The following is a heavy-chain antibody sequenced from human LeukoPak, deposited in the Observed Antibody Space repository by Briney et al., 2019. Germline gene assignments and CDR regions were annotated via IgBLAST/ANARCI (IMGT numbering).Heavy chain of an antibody. V-gene: IGHV4-30-4*01. Sequence: SETLSLTCTVSGGSISSGDYYWSWIRQPPGKGLEWIGYIYYSGSTYYNPSLKSRVTISVDTSKNQFSLKLSSVTAADTAVYYCARDPPDMVRGGTDYWGQGTLVTVSS. D-gene: IGHD3-10*01. J-gene: IGHJ4*02. CDR2: IYYSGST. CDR3: ARDPPDMVRGGTDY. CDR1: GGSISSGDYY.